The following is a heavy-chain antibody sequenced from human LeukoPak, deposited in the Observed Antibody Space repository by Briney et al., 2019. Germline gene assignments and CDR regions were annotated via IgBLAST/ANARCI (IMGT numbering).Heavy chain of an antibody. CDR1: GGSMNNYY. D-gene: IGHD3-16*01. CDR2: IYNSGTT. V-gene: IGHV4-59*01. CDR3: ARELGGVSWRLFDF. J-gene: IGHJ4*02. Sequence: SETLSLTCTVSGGSMNNYYWTWIRQPPGKGLEWIGYIYNSGTTNYNPSLQSRVIISVDTSKNQFSLKVTPVTAADTAVYYCARELGGVSWRLFDFWGQGTLVTVSS.